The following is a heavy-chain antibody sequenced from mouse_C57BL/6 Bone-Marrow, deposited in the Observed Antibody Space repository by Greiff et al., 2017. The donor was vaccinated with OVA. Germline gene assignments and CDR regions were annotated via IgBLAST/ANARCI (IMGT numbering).Heavy chain of an antibody. CDR1: GYTFTDYY. D-gene: IGHD3-2*02. CDR3: ARKGLDSSGYDY. V-gene: IGHV1-26*01. J-gene: IGHJ2*01. CDR2: INPNNGGT. Sequence: EVQLQQSGPELVKPGASVKISCKASGYTFTDYYMTWVKQSHGKSLEWIGDINPNNGGTSYNQKFKGKATLTVDKSSSTAYMELRSLTSEDSAVYYCARKGLDSSGYDYWGQGTTLTVSS.